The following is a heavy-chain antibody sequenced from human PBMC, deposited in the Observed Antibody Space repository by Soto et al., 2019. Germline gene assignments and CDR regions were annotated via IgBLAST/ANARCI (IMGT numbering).Heavy chain of an antibody. CDR3: ARESAITGSTGGYFDS. D-gene: IGHD1-20*01. CDR2: INYSGGN. J-gene: IGHJ4*01. V-gene: IGHV4-30-4*01. Sequence: LSHTCRVSDGSISSGNSYWRWIRQPPGKGLEWLGYINYSGGNYYNPSLKGRVTMSVDTSENQFSLTLRSLTDADTAVYYCARESAITGSTGGYFDSWSHGTLVTVSS. CDR1: DGSISSGNSY.